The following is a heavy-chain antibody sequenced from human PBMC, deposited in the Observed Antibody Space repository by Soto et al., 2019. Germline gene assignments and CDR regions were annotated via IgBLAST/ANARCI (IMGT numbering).Heavy chain of an antibody. CDR2: ISAYNGNT. Sequence: QVQLVQSGAEVNKPGASVKFSCKASGYTFTSYGISWVRQDTGQWLEWMGWISAYNGNTNDEQKLQGRVTMTTDTSTITSYMELRSLRSDYTSVYYYARSIYYGMNVWGQGTTVTVSS. CDR1: GYTFTSYG. V-gene: IGHV1-18*01. J-gene: IGHJ6*02. CDR3: ARSIYYGMNV.